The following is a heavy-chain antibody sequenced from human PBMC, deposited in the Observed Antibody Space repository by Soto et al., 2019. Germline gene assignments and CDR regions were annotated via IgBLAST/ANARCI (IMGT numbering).Heavy chain of an antibody. V-gene: IGHV1-69*13. Sequence: SVKVSCKASGGTFSSYAISWVRQAPGQGLEWMGGIIPIFGTANYAQKFQGRVTITADESTSTAYMELSSLRSEDTAVYYCASEPVNDSSGYYASYFDYWGQGTLVTVSS. J-gene: IGHJ4*02. CDR3: ASEPVNDSSGYYASYFDY. CDR1: GGTFSSYA. CDR2: IIPIFGTA. D-gene: IGHD3-22*01.